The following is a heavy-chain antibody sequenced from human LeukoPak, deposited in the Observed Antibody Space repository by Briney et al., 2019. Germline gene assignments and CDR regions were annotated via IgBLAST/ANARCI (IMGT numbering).Heavy chain of an antibody. CDR2: IYHSGST. D-gene: IGHD2-2*01. CDR3: ARDGVVVVPAASSHMDV. V-gene: IGHV4-38-2*02. CDR1: GYSISSGYY. J-gene: IGHJ6*03. Sequence: SETLSLTCTVSGYSISSGYYWGWIRPPPGKGLEWIGSIYHSGSTYYNPSLKSRVTISVDTSKNQFSLKLSSVTAADTAVYYCARDGVVVVPAASSHMDVWGKGTTVTVSS.